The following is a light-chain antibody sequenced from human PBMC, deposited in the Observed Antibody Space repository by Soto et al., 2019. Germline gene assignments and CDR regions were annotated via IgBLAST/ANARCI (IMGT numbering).Light chain of an antibody. CDR3: RSYGGKNKVVV. Sequence: QSALTQPPSASGSLGQSVTISCTGTSSDVGAYNYVSWYQHRPGKAPQLLTYEVSKRPSGVPDRFFGSKSGNTASLTVSGLQAEDEADYYCRSYGGKNKVVVFGGGTKLTVL. CDR1: SSDVGAYNY. CDR2: EVS. J-gene: IGLJ2*01. V-gene: IGLV2-8*01.